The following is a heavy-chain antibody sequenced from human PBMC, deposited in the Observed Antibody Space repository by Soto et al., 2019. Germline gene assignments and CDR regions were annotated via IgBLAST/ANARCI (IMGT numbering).Heavy chain of an antibody. CDR2: IWFDGSNK. J-gene: IGHJ3*02. Sequence: PGGSLRLSCAASGFTFSTYAMHWVRQAPGKGLEWVAVIWFDGSNKYYGDSVRGRFTISRDNSKNTLFLQMNSLRAEDTAVYYCARDWGHGSGSYGLASNAFDIWCQGTMVTISS. V-gene: IGHV3-33*01. CDR1: GFTFSTYA. CDR3: ARDWGHGSGSYGLASNAFDI. D-gene: IGHD3-10*01.